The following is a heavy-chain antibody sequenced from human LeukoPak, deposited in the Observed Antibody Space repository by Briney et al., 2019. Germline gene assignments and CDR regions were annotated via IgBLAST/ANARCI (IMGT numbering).Heavy chain of an antibody. D-gene: IGHD1-26*01. Sequence: SVKVSCKASGGTFSSYAISWVRQAPGQGLEWMGGIIPIFGTANYAQKFQGRVTITTDESTSTAYMELSSLRSEDTAVYFCATEKDLLLDSWGQGTPVTVSS. J-gene: IGHJ5*01. V-gene: IGHV1-69*05. CDR1: GGTFSSYA. CDR2: IIPIFGTA. CDR3: ATEKDLLLDS.